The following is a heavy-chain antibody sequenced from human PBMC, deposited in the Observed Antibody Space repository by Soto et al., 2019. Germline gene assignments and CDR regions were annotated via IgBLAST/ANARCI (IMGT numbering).Heavy chain of an antibody. Sequence: QVQLVESGGGVVQPGRSLRLSCAASGFSFSTYGMHWVRQAPGKGLEWVAVIWDDGTNKYYADSVKGRFTISRDNSKNTLYLQMNSLRAEDTAVYYCVRDLREDGCSSSSCFYFGYWGQGTLVTVSS. V-gene: IGHV3-33*01. D-gene: IGHD2-2*01. CDR2: IWDDGTNK. CDR3: VRDLREDGCSSSSCFYFGY. J-gene: IGHJ4*02. CDR1: GFSFSTYG.